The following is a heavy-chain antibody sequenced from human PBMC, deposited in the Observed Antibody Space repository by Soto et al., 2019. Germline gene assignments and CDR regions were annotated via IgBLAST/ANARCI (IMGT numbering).Heavy chain of an antibody. J-gene: IGHJ4*02. Sequence: GASVKVSCKSSGYSFSNFDSNWVRQATGQGLEWMGWMNPNSGNTGYAQEFMGRVTMTGDTSISTAYMELNALKSDDTAVYYCARAHGSGDVDFWGQGTQVTVS. CDR1: GYSFSNFD. V-gene: IGHV1-8*01. CDR3: ARAHGSGDVDF. CDR2: MNPNSGNT. D-gene: IGHD4-17*01.